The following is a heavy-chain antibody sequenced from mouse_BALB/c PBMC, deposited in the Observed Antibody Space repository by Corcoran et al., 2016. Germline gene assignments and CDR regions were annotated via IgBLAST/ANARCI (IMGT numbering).Heavy chain of an antibody. J-gene: IGHJ4*01. CDR3: SMITTHAMDY. Sequence: VQLQQSGPELVKPGASVKMSCKASGYSFTSYYIHWVKQRPGQGLEWIGWIFPGSGNTKYNEKFKGKATLTADTSSSTAYMQLSSLTSEDSAVYFCSMITTHAMDYWGQGTSVTVSS. CDR2: IFPGSGNT. D-gene: IGHD2-4*01. CDR1: GYSFTSYY. V-gene: IGHV1-66*01.